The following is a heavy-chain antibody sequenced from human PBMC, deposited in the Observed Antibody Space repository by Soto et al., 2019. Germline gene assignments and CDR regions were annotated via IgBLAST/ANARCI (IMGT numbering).Heavy chain of an antibody. V-gene: IGHV3-30*18. J-gene: IGHJ4*02. Sequence: QVQLVESGGGVVQPGRSLRLSCAASGFTFSSLGMHWVRQAPGKGLEWVAIISNDGTGKYYADSVKGRFTISRDNSRNTLDLQLNCLRTEDTAVYYCAKEIGDSNDYPLDYWGQGTLVTVSS. D-gene: IGHD3-16*01. CDR3: AKEIGDSNDYPLDY. CDR2: ISNDGTGK. CDR1: GFTFSSLG.